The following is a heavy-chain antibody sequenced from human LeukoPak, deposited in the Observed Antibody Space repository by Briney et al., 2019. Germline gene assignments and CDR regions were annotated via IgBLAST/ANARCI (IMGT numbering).Heavy chain of an antibody. V-gene: IGHV1-69*05. Sequence: GASVKVSCKASGGTFSSYAISWVRQAPGQGLEWMGGIIPIFGTANCAQKFQGRVTITTDESTSTAYMELSSLRSEDTAVYYCARDSSGWYESDAFDIWGQGTMVTVSS. CDR2: IIPIFGTA. J-gene: IGHJ3*02. CDR1: GGTFSSYA. CDR3: ARDSSGWYESDAFDI. D-gene: IGHD6-19*01.